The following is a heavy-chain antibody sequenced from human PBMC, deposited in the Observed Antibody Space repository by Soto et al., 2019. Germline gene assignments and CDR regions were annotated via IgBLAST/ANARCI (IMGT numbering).Heavy chain of an antibody. J-gene: IGHJ5*02. CDR2: IIPIFGTA. D-gene: IGHD3-9*01. CDR1: GGTFSSYA. V-gene: IGHV1-69*13. CDR3: AIGFYYDILTGYYLNWFDP. Sequence: GASVKVSCKASGGTFSSYAISWVRQAPGQGLEWMGGIIPIFGTANYAQKFQGRVTITADESTSTAYMELSSLRSEDTAVYYCAIGFYYDILTGYYLNWFDPWGQGTLVTVSS.